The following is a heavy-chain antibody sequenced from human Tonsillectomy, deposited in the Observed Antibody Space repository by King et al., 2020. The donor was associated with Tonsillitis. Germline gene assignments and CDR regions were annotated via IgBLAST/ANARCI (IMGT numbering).Heavy chain of an antibody. V-gene: IGHV3-7*01. Sequence: VQLVESGGGLVQPGGSLRLSCAASGFTFSNYWMSWVRQAPGKGLEWVANIKQDGSETFYVDSVKGRFTISRDNAKNSLYLHINSQRAEDTAVYYCARERVYCSSTSCYIRRTFYYYGMDVWGQGTTVIVS. D-gene: IGHD2-2*01. J-gene: IGHJ6*02. CDR1: GFTFSNYW. CDR2: IKQDGSET. CDR3: ARERVYCSSTSCYIRRTFYYYGMDV.